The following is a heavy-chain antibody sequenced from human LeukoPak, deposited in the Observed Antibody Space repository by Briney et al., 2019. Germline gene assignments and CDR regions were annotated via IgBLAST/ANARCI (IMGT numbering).Heavy chain of an antibody. V-gene: IGHV1-18*01. CDR1: GYTFTSYG. D-gene: IGHD2-2*01. CDR3: ARFKGATFLGYCSSTSCEGRISWFDP. J-gene: IGHJ5*02. CDR2: ISAYNGNT. Sequence: ASVKVSCKASGYTFTSYGISWVRQAPGQGLEWMGWISAYNGNTNYAQKLQGRVTMTTDTSTSTAYMELRSLRSDDTAVYYCARFKGATFLGYCSSTSCEGRISWFDPWGQGTLVTVSS.